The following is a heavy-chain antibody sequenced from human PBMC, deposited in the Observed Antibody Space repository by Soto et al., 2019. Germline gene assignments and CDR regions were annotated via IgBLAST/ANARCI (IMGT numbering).Heavy chain of an antibody. V-gene: IGHV4-31*03. Sequence: SETLSLTCTVSGGSISSGGYYWSWIRQHPGKGLEWIGYIYYSGSTYYNPSLKSRVTISVDTSKNQFSLKLSSVTAADTAVYYCARDIVVVPAAIHGGYYYYGMAVWGQGTTVTVSS. CDR3: ARDIVVVPAAIHGGYYYYGMAV. CDR1: GGSISSGGYY. J-gene: IGHJ6*02. D-gene: IGHD2-2*01. CDR2: IYYSGST.